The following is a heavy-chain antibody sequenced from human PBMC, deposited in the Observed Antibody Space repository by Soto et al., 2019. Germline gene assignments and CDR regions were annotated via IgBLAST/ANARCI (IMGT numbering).Heavy chain of an antibody. Sequence: GGSLRLSCAASGFTFSSYSMNWVRQAPGKGLEWVSSISSSSSYIYYADSVKGRFTISRDNAKNSLYLQMNSLRAEDTAVYYCVKGQHYYDSSGYYYWYFDLWGRGTLVTVSS. CDR1: GFTFSSYS. CDR2: ISSSSSYI. CDR3: VKGQHYYDSSGYYYWYFDL. J-gene: IGHJ2*01. D-gene: IGHD3-22*01. V-gene: IGHV3-21*01.